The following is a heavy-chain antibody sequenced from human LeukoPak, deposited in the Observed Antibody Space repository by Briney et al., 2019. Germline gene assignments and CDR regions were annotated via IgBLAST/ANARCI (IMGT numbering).Heavy chain of an antibody. V-gene: IGHV1-69*05. CDR1: GGTLSSYA. CDR3: ARDSPNYKRGAFDI. J-gene: IGHJ3*02. CDR2: IIPIFGTA. D-gene: IGHD1-7*01. Sequence: ASVKVSCKASGGTLSSYAISWVRQAPGQGLEWMGGIIPIFGTANYAQKFQGRVTITTDESTSTAYMELSSLRSEDTAVYYCARDSPNYKRGAFDIWGQGTMVTVSS.